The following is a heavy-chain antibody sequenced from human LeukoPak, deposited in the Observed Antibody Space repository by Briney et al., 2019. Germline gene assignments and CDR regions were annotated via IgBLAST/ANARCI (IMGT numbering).Heavy chain of an antibody. CDR1: GYTFTGYY. CDR3: AGPWDQVGFDP. CDR2: IYPKTGGT. V-gene: IGHV1-2*02. Sequence: ASVTVSCKASGYTFTGYYLHWVRQAPGLGLEWMGWIYPKTGGTSYAQKFQGRVTMTRDTSISTAYMELIGLRSDDTAVYYCAGPWDQVGFDPWGQGTLVSVSS. D-gene: IGHD1-26*01. J-gene: IGHJ5*02.